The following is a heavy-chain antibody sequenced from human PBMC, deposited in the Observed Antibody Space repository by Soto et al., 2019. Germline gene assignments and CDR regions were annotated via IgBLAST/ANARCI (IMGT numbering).Heavy chain of an antibody. D-gene: IGHD6-19*01. CDR1: GFTFSDRY. J-gene: IGHJ4*02. Sequence: PGGSLRLSCAASGFTFSDRYMDWVRQATGKGLEWVGRARNKANGYTTEYAASVKGRFTISRDDSKNSLYLQMTSLKTEDTAVYYCARVGPVAGVTFSFDYWGQGTPVTVS. V-gene: IGHV3-72*01. CDR3: ARVGPVAGVTFSFDY. CDR2: ARNKANGYTT.